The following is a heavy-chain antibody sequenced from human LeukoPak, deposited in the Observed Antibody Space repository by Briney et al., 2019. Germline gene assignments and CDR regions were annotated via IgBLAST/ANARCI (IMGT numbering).Heavy chain of an antibody. D-gene: IGHD5/OR15-5a*01. V-gene: IGHV1-2*02. J-gene: IGHJ4*02. CDR2: INPNSGGT. Sequence: ASVKVSCKASGYTFTGYYMHWVRQAPGQGLEWMGWINPNSGGTNYAQKFQGRVTMTRDTSISTANMELSRLRSDDTAVYYCARVYVRRYYFDYWGQGTLVTVSS. CDR3: ARVYVRRYYFDY. CDR1: GYTFTGYY.